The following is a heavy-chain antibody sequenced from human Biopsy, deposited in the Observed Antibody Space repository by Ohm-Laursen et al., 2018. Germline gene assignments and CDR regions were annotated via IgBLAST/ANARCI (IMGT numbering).Heavy chain of an antibody. CDR3: ARADMVTTIVDY. J-gene: IGHJ4*02. CDR1: GDSISSGGNY. D-gene: IGHD5-12*01. CDR2: IYHTGST. Sequence: TLSLTCTVSGDSISSGGNYWSWIRQFPGKGLELIAYIYHTGSTYYNPSLKSRLSIAIDTSKNQFSVSLRSVTAADTAVYYCARADMVTTIVDYWGQGTLVTVSS. V-gene: IGHV4-31*03.